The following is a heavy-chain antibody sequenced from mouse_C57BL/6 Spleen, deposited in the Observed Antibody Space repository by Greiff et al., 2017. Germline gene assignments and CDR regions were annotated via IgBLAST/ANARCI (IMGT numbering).Heavy chain of an antibody. CDR3: ARDVSYYGSSYGCAD. J-gene: IGHJ3*01. Sequence: EVKLQESEGGLVQPGSSMKLSCTASGFTFSDYYMAWVRQVPEKGLEWVANINYDGSSTYYLDSLKSRFLISRDNAKSILYLQMSSLKSEDTATYYCARDVSYYGSSYGCADGGQATLVAVSA. V-gene: IGHV5-16*01. CDR1: GFTFSDYY. CDR2: INYDGSST. D-gene: IGHD1-1*01.